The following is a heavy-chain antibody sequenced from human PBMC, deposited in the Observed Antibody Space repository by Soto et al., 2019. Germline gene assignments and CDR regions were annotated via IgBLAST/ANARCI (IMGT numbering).Heavy chain of an antibody. CDR1: GGTFSSYT. J-gene: IGHJ4*02. CDR2: IIPILGIA. Sequence: EASVKVSCKASGGTFSSYTISWVRQAPGQGLEWMGRIIPILGIANYAQKFQGRVTITADKSTSTAYMELSSLRAEDTALYYCARGVDADFRTDFDYWGRGTLVTVSS. D-gene: IGHD4-17*01. V-gene: IGHV1-69*02. CDR3: ARGVDADFRTDFDY.